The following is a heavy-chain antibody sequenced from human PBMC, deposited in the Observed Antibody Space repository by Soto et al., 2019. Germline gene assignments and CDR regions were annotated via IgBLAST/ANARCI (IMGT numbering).Heavy chain of an antibody. Sequence: PSETLSLTCSASGGYVHSYYWSWVRQSPGRGLEWIAYIYYTGSTKYNPSLKSRATISLDMSKNEVYLKMTSVTAADTAVYYCARARVRGVSPDYDFWGQGTQVTVSS. CDR2: IYYTGST. D-gene: IGHD2-8*01. CDR1: GGYVHSYY. J-gene: IGHJ4*02. V-gene: IGHV4-59*02. CDR3: ARARVRGVSPDYDF.